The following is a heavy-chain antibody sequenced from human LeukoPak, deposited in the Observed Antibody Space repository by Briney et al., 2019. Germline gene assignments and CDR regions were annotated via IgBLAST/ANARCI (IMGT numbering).Heavy chain of an antibody. Sequence: PSETLSLTCTVSGGSISSSSYYWGWIRQPPGKGLEWIGSIYYSGSTYNNPFLKSRVTISVDTSKNQFSLKLSSVTAADTAVYYCAGGGDQRNWGQGTLVTVSS. J-gene: IGHJ4*02. CDR3: AGGGDQRN. CDR2: IYYSGST. V-gene: IGHV4-39*07. CDR1: GGSISSSSYY. D-gene: IGHD4-17*01.